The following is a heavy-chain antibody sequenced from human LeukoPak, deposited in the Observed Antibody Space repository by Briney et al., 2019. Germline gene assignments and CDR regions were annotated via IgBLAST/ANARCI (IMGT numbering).Heavy chain of an antibody. Sequence: QPGGTLRLSCAASGLTFSNYGLSWVRQAPGKGLEWVSGITGSGGSTYYADSVKGRFTISRDNSKNTLYLQMNSLRAEDTAIYYCARDERLLSFLKWGQGTLVTVSS. CDR1: GLTFSNYG. D-gene: IGHD3-3*01. CDR2: ITGSGGST. CDR3: ARDERLLSFLK. J-gene: IGHJ4*02. V-gene: IGHV3-23*01.